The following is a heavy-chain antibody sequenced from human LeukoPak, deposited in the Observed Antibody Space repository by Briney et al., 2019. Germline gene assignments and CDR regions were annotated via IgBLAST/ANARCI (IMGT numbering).Heavy chain of an antibody. J-gene: IGHJ3*02. CDR1: GDSISSYY. V-gene: IGHV4-59*01. D-gene: IGHD4-17*01. CDR3: ARDLVTVTKGFDI. CDR2: ISYIGST. Sequence: SGTLSLTCTVSGDSISSYYWSWIRQPPGEGLEWIGYISYIGSTNYNPSLKSRVTISIDTSKNQFSLQLTSVTAADTAVYYCARDLVTVTKGFDIWGQGTMVSVSS.